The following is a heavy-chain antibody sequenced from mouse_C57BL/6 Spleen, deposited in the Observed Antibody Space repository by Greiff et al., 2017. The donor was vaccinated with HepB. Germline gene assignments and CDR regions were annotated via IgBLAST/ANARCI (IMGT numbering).Heavy chain of an antibody. D-gene: IGHD2-5*01. CDR2: ISSGGSYT. J-gene: IGHJ3*01. CDR1: GFTFSSYG. V-gene: IGHV5-6*02. Sequence: EVKLVESGGDLVKPGGSLKLSCAASGFTFSSYGMSWVRQTPDKRLEWVATISSGGSYTYYPDSVKGRFTISRDNAKNTLYLQMSSLKSEDTAMYYCARRGYYSNRGFAYWGQGTLVTVSA. CDR3: ARRGYYSNRGFAY.